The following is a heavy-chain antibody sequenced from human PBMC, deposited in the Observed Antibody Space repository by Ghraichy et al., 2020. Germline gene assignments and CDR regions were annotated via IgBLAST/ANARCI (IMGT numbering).Heavy chain of an antibody. V-gene: IGHV3-30-3*01. J-gene: IGHJ6*02. Sequence: GGSLRLSCAASGFTFSSYAMHWVRQAPGKGLEWVAVISYDGSNKYYADSVKGRFTISRDNSKNTLYLQMNSLRAEDTAVYYCARDPKGYCSSTSCYSYYGMDVWGQGTTVTVSS. CDR3: ARDPKGYCSSTSCYSYYGMDV. CDR2: ISYDGSNK. CDR1: GFTFSSYA. D-gene: IGHD2-2*01.